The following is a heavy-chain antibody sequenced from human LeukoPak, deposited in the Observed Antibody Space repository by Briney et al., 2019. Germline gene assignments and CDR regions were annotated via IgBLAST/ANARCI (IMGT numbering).Heavy chain of an antibody. V-gene: IGHV3-23*01. CDR2: ISNTAGFT. D-gene: IGHD2-15*01. CDR3: AKSNYYCSDSCQPDDAFDV. Sequence: GGSLRLSCAASGFTFSTYAMSWVRQVPGKGLEWVSGISNTAGFTYYADSVKGRFTISRDNSENTLYLQLNSLRAEDTAVYYCAKSNYYCSDSCQPDDAFDVWGQGTMVTVSS. J-gene: IGHJ3*01. CDR1: GFTFSTYA.